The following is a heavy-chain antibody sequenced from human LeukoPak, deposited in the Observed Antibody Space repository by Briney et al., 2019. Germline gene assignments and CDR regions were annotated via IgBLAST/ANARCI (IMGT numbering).Heavy chain of an antibody. CDR2: ISSSGST. J-gene: IGHJ5*02. CDR3: ARPLTGIPGVGWFDP. CDR1: GSSISNSNHY. D-gene: IGHD3-10*01. V-gene: IGHV4-39*01. Sequence: SETLSLTCTVSGSSISNSNHYWGWIRQPPGKGLEWIGSISSSGSTYYNPSHKSRVTISVDMSKNQFSLKLTSVTAADTAVYFCARPLTGIPGVGWFDPWGQGTLVTVSS.